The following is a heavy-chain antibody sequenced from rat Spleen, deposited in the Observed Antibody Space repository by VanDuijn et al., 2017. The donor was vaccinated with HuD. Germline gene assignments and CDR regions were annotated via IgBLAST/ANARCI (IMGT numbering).Heavy chain of an antibody. CDR2: ISTGGGNT. J-gene: IGHJ2*01. Sequence: EVQLVESGGGLVQPGRSLKLSCVASGFTFNNYWMTWIRQAPGKGLEWVASISTGGGNTYYRDSVKGRFTISRDNAKSTLYLQMDSLRSEDTATYYCARWDYGSHYFDYWGQGVMVTVSS. CDR1: GFTFNNYW. V-gene: IGHV5-31*01. D-gene: IGHD1-3*01. CDR3: ARWDYGSHYFDY.